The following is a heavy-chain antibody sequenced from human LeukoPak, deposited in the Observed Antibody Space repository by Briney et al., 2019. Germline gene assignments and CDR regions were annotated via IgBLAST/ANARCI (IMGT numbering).Heavy chain of an antibody. V-gene: IGHV4-59*01. CDR2: IYYSGST. CDR3: ARGDYRLFHY. Sequence: SETLSLTCTASADSISSYYWSWIRQPPAKGLEWLVYIYYSGSTNYNPSLKSRVTISVDTSKNQFSLKLSSVTAADTAVYYCARGDYRLFHYWGPGTLVTVSS. J-gene: IGHJ4*02. D-gene: IGHD4-17*01. CDR1: ADSISSYY.